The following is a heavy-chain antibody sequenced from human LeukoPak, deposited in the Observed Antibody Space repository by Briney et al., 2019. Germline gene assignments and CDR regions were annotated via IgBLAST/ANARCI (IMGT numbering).Heavy chain of an antibody. CDR3: AKVGSGSYDFQH. D-gene: IGHD1-26*01. J-gene: IGHJ1*01. V-gene: IGHV3-23*01. CDR1: GFTFSSYA. Sequence: PGGSLRLSCAASGFTFSSYAMSWVRQAPGKGLEWVSALSGSGGSTYDADSVKGRFTISRDNSKNTLYLQMNSLRAEDTAVYYCAKVGSGSYDFQHWGQGTLVTVSS. CDR2: LSGSGGST.